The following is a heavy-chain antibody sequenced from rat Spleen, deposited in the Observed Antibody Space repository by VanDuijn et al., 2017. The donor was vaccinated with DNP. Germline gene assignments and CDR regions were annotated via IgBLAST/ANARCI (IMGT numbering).Heavy chain of an antibody. Sequence: EVQLVETGGGLVQPGRSLKLSCVASGFTFSSYWMFWVRQAPGKGLEWVASISSSGISTYYRDSVKGRFIVSKDNSKSTLSLQMGSLRSEDTATYYCARPDYWGQGVMVTVSS. J-gene: IGHJ2*01. CDR2: ISSSGIST. CDR3: ARPDY. V-gene: IGHV5-58*01. CDR1: GFTFSSYW.